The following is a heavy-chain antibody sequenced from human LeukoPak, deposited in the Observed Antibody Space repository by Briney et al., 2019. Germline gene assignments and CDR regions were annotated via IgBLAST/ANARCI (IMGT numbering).Heavy chain of an antibody. CDR2: ISGSGGST. CDR1: GFTFSSYA. V-gene: IGHV3-23*01. J-gene: IGHJ4*02. CDR3: AKGAYYDSSGSFDY. Sequence: PGGSLRLSCAASGFTFSSYAMSWVCQAPGKGLEWVSAISGSGGSTYYADSVKGRFTISRDNSKNTLYPQMNSLRAEDTAVYYCAKGAYYDSSGSFDYWGQGTLVTVSS. D-gene: IGHD3-22*01.